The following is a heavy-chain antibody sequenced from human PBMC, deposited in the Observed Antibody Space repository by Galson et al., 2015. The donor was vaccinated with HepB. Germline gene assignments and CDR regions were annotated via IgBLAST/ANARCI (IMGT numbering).Heavy chain of an antibody. Sequence: SVKVSCKASGYTFTSYGISWVRQAPGQGLEWMGWISAYNGNTNYAQKLQGRVTMTTDTSTSTAYMELRSLRSDDTAVYYCARGVHYYDSSGYYAYWGQGTQVTVSP. D-gene: IGHD3-22*01. J-gene: IGHJ4*02. CDR3: ARGVHYYDSSGYYAY. CDR2: ISAYNGNT. V-gene: IGHV1-18*04. CDR1: GYTFTSYG.